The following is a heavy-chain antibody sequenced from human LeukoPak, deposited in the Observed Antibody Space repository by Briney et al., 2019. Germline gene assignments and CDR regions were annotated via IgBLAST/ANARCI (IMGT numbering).Heavy chain of an antibody. CDR2: ISYDGSNK. CDR3: AKDYGSGREADGFDI. V-gene: IGHV3-30*09. J-gene: IGHJ3*02. D-gene: IGHD3-10*01. CDR1: GFTFSSYA. Sequence: GGSLRLSCAASGFTFSSYAMHWVRQAPGKGLEWVAVISYDGSNKYYADSVKGRFAISRDNSKNTLYLQMNSLRVEDTAVYYCAKDYGSGREADGFDIWGQGTMVTVSS.